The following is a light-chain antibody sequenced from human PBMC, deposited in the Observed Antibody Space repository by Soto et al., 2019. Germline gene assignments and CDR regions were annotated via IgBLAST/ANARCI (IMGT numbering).Light chain of an antibody. Sequence: DIVMTQSPLSLPVTPGEPASISCRSSQSLLHSNGYNYLDWYLQKPGQSPQLLIYLGSNRDYGVPNRFSGSGSGTDFTLKISRVEAEDVAVYYCLQAIQTPLTFGQGTKLEIK. CDR1: QSLLHSNGYNY. CDR2: LGS. J-gene: IGKJ2*01. V-gene: IGKV2-28*01. CDR3: LQAIQTPLT.